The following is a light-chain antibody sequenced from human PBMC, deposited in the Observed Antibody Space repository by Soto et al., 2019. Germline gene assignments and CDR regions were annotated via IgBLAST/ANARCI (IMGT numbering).Light chain of an antibody. J-gene: IGKJ5*01. Sequence: IVMTQSPDSLAVSLVERATINCKSSQSVLYSSNNKNYLPWYQQKPGKARKLLIDAASSLQSGVTSSISGSESGTHFTLTISSLQPEDCATYYCQHIYSIPITFGQGTRLEIK. CDR3: QHIYSIPIT. V-gene: IGKV4-1*01. CDR1: QSVLYSSNNKNY. CDR2: AAS.